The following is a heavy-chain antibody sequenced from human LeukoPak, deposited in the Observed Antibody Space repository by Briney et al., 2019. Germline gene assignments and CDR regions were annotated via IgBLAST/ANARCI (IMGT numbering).Heavy chain of an antibody. CDR1: GYTFSTYA. CDR3: AKEGEYCGGGSCYGYYYYYGMDV. V-gene: IGHV3-64*01. J-gene: IGHJ6*02. Sequence: GGSLRLSCAASGFTASGYTFSTYAMPWVRQAPGKGLEHVSAISSNGGSTNYAKSVKGRFTISRDNSMNTLYLQMNSLRAEDTAVYYCAKEGEYCGGGSCYGYYYYYGMDVWGQGTTVTVSS. D-gene: IGHD2-15*01. CDR2: ISSNGGST.